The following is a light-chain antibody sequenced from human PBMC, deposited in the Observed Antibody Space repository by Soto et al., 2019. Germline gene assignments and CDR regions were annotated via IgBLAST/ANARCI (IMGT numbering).Light chain of an antibody. CDR2: GAS. CDR1: QSVSSSY. V-gene: IGKV3-20*01. Sequence: EIVLTQSPGTLPLSPGKRATLSCRASQSVSSSYLAWYQQKPGQAPRLLIYGASSRATGIPDRFSGSGSGTDFTLTISRLEPEDFAVYYCQQYGSSPFTFGPGTKVDIK. CDR3: QQYGSSPFT. J-gene: IGKJ3*01.